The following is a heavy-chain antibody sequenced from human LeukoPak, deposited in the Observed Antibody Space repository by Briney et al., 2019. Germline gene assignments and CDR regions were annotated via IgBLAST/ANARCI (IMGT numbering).Heavy chain of an antibody. Sequence: GGSLRLSCAASGFTFSSYSMNWVRQAPGKGLEWVSYISSSSSYIYYADSVKGRFTISRDNAKNSLYLQMNSLRAEDTAVYYCAREGSGITGTIFSLDQYNWFDPCGQGTLVTVSS. CDR2: ISSSSSYI. CDR1: GFTFSSYS. D-gene: IGHD1-7*01. J-gene: IGHJ5*02. V-gene: IGHV3-21*01. CDR3: AREGSGITGTIFSLDQYNWFDP.